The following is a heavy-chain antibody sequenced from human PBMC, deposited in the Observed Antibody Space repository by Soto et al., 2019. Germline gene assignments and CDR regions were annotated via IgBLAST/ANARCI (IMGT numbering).Heavy chain of an antibody. J-gene: IGHJ5*02. CDR2: IIPIFGTA. CDR1: GGTFSSYA. CDR3: ARGPATVYNWFDP. Sequence: GASVKVSCKASGGTFSSYAISWVRQAPGQGLEWMGGIIPIFGTANYAQKFQGRVTITADKSTSTAYMELSSLRSEDTAVYYCARGPATVYNWFDPCGPGTLVTVSS. D-gene: IGHD2-15*01. V-gene: IGHV1-69*06.